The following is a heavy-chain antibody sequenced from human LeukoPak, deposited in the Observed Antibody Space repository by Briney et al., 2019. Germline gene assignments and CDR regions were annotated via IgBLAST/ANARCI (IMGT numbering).Heavy chain of an antibody. D-gene: IGHD3-22*01. CDR1: GYTFTSYG. CDR2: IIPILGIA. J-gene: IGHJ3*02. V-gene: IGHV1-69*04. Sequence: GASVKVSCKASGYTFTSYGISWVRQAPGQGLEWMGRIIPILGIANYAQKFQGRVTITADKSTSTAYMELSSLRSEDTAVYYCASYGLNYYPQINDAFDIWGQGTMVTVSS. CDR3: ASYGLNYYPQINDAFDI.